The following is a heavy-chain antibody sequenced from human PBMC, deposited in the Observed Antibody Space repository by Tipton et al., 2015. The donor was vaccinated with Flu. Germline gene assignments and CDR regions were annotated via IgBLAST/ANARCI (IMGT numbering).Heavy chain of an antibody. Sequence: TLSLTCTVSVGSISCYNWNWIRQPAGKGLEWIGRIYSSGSTNYNPSLKSRVTMSVDTSRNQFSLRLTSVTAADTAVYYCAKGPYSGDWYRFNYWGQGTLVTVSS. J-gene: IGHJ4*02. V-gene: IGHV4-4*07. D-gene: IGHD6-19*01. CDR2: IYSSGST. CDR3: AKGPYSGDWYRFNY. CDR1: VGSISCYN.